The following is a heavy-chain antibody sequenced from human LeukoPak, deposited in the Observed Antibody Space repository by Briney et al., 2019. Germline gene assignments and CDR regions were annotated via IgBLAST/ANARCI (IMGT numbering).Heavy chain of an antibody. V-gene: IGHV3-21*01. D-gene: IGHD6-13*01. CDR3: ARVSLYRHPGVWDY. J-gene: IGHJ4*02. CDR2: ISSSSSSYI. CDR1: GFTFSSYS. Sequence: GGSLRLSCAASGFTFSSYSMNWVRQAPGKGLEWVSSISSSSSSYIYYADSVKGRFTISRDNAKNSLYLQMNSLRAEDTAVYCCARVSLYRHPGVWDYWGQGTLVTVSS.